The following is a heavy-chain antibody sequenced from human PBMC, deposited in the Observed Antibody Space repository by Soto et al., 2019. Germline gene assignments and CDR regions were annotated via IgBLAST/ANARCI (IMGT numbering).Heavy chain of an antibody. V-gene: IGHV3-53*01. CDR2: IYSGGYT. CDR3: ATQRGGGGY. J-gene: IGHJ4*02. D-gene: IGHD6-25*01. Sequence: EVQLVESGGGLIQPGGSLRLSCAVSGFTVSNNYMSWVRQAPGKGLEGVSVIYSGGYTAYGDSVKGRFTISRDNSKNTLFPQINARSAHDTAVFYCATQRGGGGYWGQGTLVTVSS. CDR1: GFTVSNNY.